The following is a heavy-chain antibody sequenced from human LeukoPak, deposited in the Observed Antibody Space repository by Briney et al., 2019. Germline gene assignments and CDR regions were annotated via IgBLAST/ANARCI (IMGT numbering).Heavy chain of an antibody. V-gene: IGHV3-23*01. CDR1: GLTFNNAA. CDR3: AQHRGFFGVTEFFDS. CDR2: ISGRGRST. J-gene: IGHJ4*02. D-gene: IGHD3-3*01. Sequence: GGSLTLSCAASGLTFNNAAMSWVRQAQGKGLEWVSSISGRGRSTYYADTVKGRFIISRDNSKKILYLQMNSLRAEDTALYYCAQHRGFFGVTEFFDSRGQGTLVIVSS.